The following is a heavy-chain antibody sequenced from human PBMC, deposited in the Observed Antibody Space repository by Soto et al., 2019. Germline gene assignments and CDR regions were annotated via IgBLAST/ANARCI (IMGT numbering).Heavy chain of an antibody. CDR1: GFTFSSYG. D-gene: IGHD3-3*01. CDR2: IWYDGSNK. J-gene: IGHJ4*02. V-gene: IGHV3-33*01. Sequence: GGSLRLSCAASGFTFSSYGMHWVRQAPGKGLEWVAVIWYDGSNKYYADSVKGRFTISRDNSKNTLYLQMNSLRAEDTAVYYCARGYDFWSGYSLDYWGQGTLVTVSS. CDR3: ARGYDFWSGYSLDY.